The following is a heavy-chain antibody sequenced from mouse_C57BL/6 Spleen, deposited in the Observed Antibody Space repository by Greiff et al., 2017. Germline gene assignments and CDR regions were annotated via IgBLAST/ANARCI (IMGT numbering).Heavy chain of an antibody. CDR2: ISSGGSYT. CDR3: ARHRTYYSSFEGYFDV. Sequence: EVMLVESGGDLVKPGGSLKLSCAASGFTFSSYGMSWVRQTPDKRLEWVATISSGGSYTYYPDSVKGRFTISRDNAKNTLYLQMSSLKSEDTAMYYCARHRTYYSSFEGYFDVWGTGTTVTVSS. D-gene: IGHD2-5*01. CDR1: GFTFSSYG. J-gene: IGHJ1*03. V-gene: IGHV5-6*02.